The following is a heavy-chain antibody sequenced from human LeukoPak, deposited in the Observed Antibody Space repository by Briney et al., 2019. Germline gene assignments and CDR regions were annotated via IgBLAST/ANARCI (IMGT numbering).Heavy chain of an antibody. CDR2: ISNSGSSK. D-gene: IGHD3-10*01. Sequence: GGSLRLSCAASGFTFSSCEMNWVRQAPGKGLEWLSYISNSGSSKYYADSVRGRFTISRENDKNSLYLQMNSLRAEDKAVYYCARARVPGELNYWGQGTLVAVSS. CDR1: GFTFSSCE. J-gene: IGHJ4*02. V-gene: IGHV3-48*03. CDR3: ARARVPGELNY.